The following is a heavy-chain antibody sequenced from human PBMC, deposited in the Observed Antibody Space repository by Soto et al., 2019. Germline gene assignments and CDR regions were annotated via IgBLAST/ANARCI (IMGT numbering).Heavy chain of an antibody. CDR1: GGSISSSSYY. V-gene: IGHV4-39*07. J-gene: IGHJ4*02. D-gene: IGHD5-12*01. Sequence: QLQLQESGPGLVKPSETLSLTCTVSGGSISSSSYYWGWIRQPPGKGLEWIGSIYTSGGTDYNPSLRSRVTISIDTSKNQFSLKVTSMAAADTAVYYCARERREKIHDGYDIDYWGQGTLVTVSS. CDR2: IYTSGGT. CDR3: ARERREKIHDGYDIDY.